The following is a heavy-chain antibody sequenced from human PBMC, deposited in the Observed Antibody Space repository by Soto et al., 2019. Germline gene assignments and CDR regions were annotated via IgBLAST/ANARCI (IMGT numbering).Heavy chain of an antibody. Sequence: EVQLVESGGGLVKPGGSLRLSCAASGFTFSSYSMNWVRQAPGKGLEWVSSISSSSSYIYYADSVKGRFTISRDNAKNSLYLQMNSLRAEDTAVYYCARGRHDYYDSSGYSYWGQGTLGTVSS. CDR1: GFTFSSYS. V-gene: IGHV3-21*01. CDR2: ISSSSSYI. CDR3: ARGRHDYYDSSGYSY. D-gene: IGHD3-22*01. J-gene: IGHJ4*02.